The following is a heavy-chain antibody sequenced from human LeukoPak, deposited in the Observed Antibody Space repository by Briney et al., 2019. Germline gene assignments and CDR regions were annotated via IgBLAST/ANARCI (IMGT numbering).Heavy chain of an antibody. CDR2: ISSNGGST. CDR1: GFTFSSYA. V-gene: IGHV3-64D*09. J-gene: IGHJ5*02. Sequence: GGSLRLSCSASGFTFSSYAMHWVRQAPGKGLEYVSAISSNGGSTYYADSVKGRFTISRDNSKNTLYLQMGSLRAEDTAVYYCVKDSADNWFDPWGQGTLVTVSS. CDR3: VKDSADNWFDP.